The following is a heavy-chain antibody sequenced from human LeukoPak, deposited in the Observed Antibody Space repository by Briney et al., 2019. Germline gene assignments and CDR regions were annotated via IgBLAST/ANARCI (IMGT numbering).Heavy chain of an antibody. CDR1: GYTLTELS. J-gene: IGHJ4*02. D-gene: IGHD4-17*01. V-gene: IGHV1-24*01. CDR3: ATPPPTTTVTLYYFDY. CDR2: FDPEDGET. Sequence: ASVKVSCKVSGYTLTELSMHWVRQVPGKGLEWMGGFDPEDGETIYAQKFQGRVTMTEDTSTDTAYMELSSLRSEDTAAYYCATPPPTTTVTLYYFDYWGQGTLVTVSS.